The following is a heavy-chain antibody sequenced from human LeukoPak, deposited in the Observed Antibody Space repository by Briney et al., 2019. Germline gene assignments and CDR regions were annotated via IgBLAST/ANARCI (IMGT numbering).Heavy chain of an antibody. CDR1: GFTVSSNY. CDR2: IYSGGST. Sequence: GGSLRLSCAASGFTVSSNYMSWVRQAPGKGLEWVSVIYSGGSTYYADSVKGRFTISRDNAKNSLYLQMNSLRAEDTAVYYCAIAPAVAGTKDDYWGQGTLVTVSS. V-gene: IGHV3-53*01. CDR3: AIAPAVAGTKDDY. J-gene: IGHJ4*02. D-gene: IGHD6-19*01.